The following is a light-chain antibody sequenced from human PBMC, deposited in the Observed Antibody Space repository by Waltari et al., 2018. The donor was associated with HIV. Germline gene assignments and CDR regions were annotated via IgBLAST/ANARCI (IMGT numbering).Light chain of an antibody. J-gene: IGLJ1*01. Sequence: QSALTQPRSVSGSPGQSVTVSCTGTSNDVGGYNYVSWYQQHPAQAPKFIIFDVTARPSGIPDRFSGSKSGNTASLTISGLQAEDEADYYCCSYTGSKIYVFGTGTQVTVL. V-gene: IGLV2-11*01. CDR3: CSYTGSKIYV. CDR2: DVT. CDR1: SNDVGGYNY.